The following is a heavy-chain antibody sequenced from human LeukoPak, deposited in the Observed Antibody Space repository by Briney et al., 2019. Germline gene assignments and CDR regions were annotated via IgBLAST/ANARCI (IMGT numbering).Heavy chain of an antibody. CDR2: IRFDGSNR. V-gene: IGHV3-30*02. CDR3: AKGGYYFDY. J-gene: IGHJ4*02. Sequence: GGSLRLSCAASGLIFSTFGMHWVRQAPGKGLEWVAFIRFDGSNRYYAESLKGRFTISRDNSKNTLYLQMNSLRAEDTAIYFCAKGGYYFDYWGQGALVIVSS. CDR1: GLIFSTFG.